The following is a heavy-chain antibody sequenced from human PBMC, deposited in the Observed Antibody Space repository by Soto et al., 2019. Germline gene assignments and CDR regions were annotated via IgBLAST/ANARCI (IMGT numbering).Heavy chain of an antibody. CDR2: IYPGDSDT. J-gene: IGHJ6*02. D-gene: IGHD5-12*01. CDR1: GYSFTSYW. CDR3: ARHSLGQGGRWLQLVRYGMDV. Sequence: PGESLKISCKGSGYSFTSYWIGWVRQMPGKGLEWMGIIYPGDSDTRYSPSFQGQVTISADKSISTAYLQWSSLKASDTAMYYCARHSLGQGGRWLQLVRYGMDVWGQGTTVTVSS. V-gene: IGHV5-51*01.